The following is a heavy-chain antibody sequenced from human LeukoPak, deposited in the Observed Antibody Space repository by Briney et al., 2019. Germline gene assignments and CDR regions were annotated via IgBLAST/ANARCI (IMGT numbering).Heavy chain of an antibody. V-gene: IGHV3-74*01. D-gene: IGHD6-6*01. Sequence: GGSLRLSCAASGFTLSNAWMGWVRQAPGKGLVWVSRINSDGNNTNYADSVKGRFTISRDNAKNTLYLQMNSLRAEDTAVYYCARALSSTSSRSLDYWGQGTLVTVSS. J-gene: IGHJ4*02. CDR2: INSDGNNT. CDR3: ARALSSTSSRSLDY. CDR1: GFTLSNAW.